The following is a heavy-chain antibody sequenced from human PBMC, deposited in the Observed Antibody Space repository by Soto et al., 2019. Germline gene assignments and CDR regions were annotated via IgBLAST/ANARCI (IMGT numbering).Heavy chain of an antibody. V-gene: IGHV5-51*01. Sequence: GESLKISCKGSGYSFTSYWIGWVRQMPGKGLEWMGIIYPGDSDTRYSPSFQGQVTISADKSISTAYLQWSSLKASDTAMYYCARVSSSNYVADYYYGMDVWGQGTTVTVSS. CDR1: GYSFTSYW. CDR2: IYPGDSDT. CDR3: ARVSSSNYVADYYYGMDV. J-gene: IGHJ6*02. D-gene: IGHD4-4*01.